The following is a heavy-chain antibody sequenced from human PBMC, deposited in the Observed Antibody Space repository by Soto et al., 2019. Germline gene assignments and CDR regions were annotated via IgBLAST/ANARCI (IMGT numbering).Heavy chain of an antibody. CDR1: GFTFNNYA. V-gene: IGHV3-9*01. CDR2: ISWNSGTI. D-gene: IGHD4-4*01. J-gene: IGHJ4*02. CDR3: ARDKLYSNYEYYFDH. Sequence: SLGLSCAASGFTFNNYAMHGVRQAPGKGLEWVSGISWNSGTIGYADSVKGRFTISRDNAKNSLYLQMNSLRPEDTALYYCARDKLYSNYEYYFDHWGQGTLVTVSS.